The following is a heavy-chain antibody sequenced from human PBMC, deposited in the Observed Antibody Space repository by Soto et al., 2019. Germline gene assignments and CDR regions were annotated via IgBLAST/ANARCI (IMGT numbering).Heavy chain of an antibody. D-gene: IGHD2-2*01. CDR1: GFTFSSYS. J-gene: IGHJ4*02. V-gene: IGHV3-21*01. CDR3: ARDPDCSSTSCYVQYTPVTDY. Sequence: GSLRLSCAASGFTFSSYSMNWVRQAPGKGLEWVSSISSSSYIYYADSVKGRFTISRDNAKNSLYLQMNSLRAEDTAVYYCARDPDCSSTSCYVQYTPVTDYWGQGTLVTVSS. CDR2: ISSSSYI.